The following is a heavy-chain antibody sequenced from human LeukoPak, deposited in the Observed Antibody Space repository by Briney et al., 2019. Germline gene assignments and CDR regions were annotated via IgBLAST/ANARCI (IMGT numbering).Heavy chain of an antibody. J-gene: IGHJ6*02. CDR3: AKVVQLWLDYYYYGMDV. CDR1: GFTFSGYA. V-gene: IGHV3-23*01. CDR2: IIGSGGST. D-gene: IGHD5-18*01. Sequence: GGSLRLSCAASGFTFSGYAMSGVGQAPGKGLEWVSAIIGSGGSTYYADSVKGRFTISRDNSKNTLYLQMNSLRAEDTAVYYCAKVVQLWLDYYYYGMDVWGQGTTVTVSS.